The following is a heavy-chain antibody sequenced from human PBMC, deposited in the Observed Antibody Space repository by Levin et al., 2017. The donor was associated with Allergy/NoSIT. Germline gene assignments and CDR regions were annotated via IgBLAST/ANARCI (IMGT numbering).Heavy chain of an antibody. CDR2: IDQDGSQK. V-gene: IGHV3-7*03. J-gene: IGHJ3*01. Sequence: GGSLRLSCAATGFTFRDYWMTWVRQTPGRGLEWVANIDQDGSQKYYVDSVKGRFTISRDNAKNSVDLQMNYLRDDDTAVYYCARKLRGSSAYDAIDVWGHGTMVTFSS. CDR1: GFTFRDYW. D-gene: IGHD5-12*01. CDR3: ARKLRGSSAYDAIDV.